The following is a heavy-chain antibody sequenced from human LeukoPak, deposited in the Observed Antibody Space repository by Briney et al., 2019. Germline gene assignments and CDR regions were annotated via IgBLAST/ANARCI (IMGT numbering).Heavy chain of an antibody. CDR1: VGSFSGYY. V-gene: IGHV4-34*01. J-gene: IGHJ4*02. CDR2: INHSGST. Sequence: SETLSLTCAVYVGSFSGYYWSWIRHPPEKGLEWIGEINHSGSTNYNTSLKSRVTISVDTSKNQSSMKLSSVTAADTAVYYCARANPKPLDYWGQGTLVTVSS. CDR3: ARANPKPLDY.